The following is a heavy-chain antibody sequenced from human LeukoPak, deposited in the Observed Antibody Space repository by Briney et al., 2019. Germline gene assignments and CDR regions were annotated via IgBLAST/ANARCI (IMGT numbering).Heavy chain of an antibody. D-gene: IGHD3-22*01. CDR1: GFTFSSYG. Sequence: GRSLRLSCVVSGFTFSSYGMHWVRQAPGKGLEWVAVIWYDGSKEYYIDSVKGRFTISRDNSKNTLYLQMNSLRAEDTAVYYCARGSGYYPLFDYWGQVTLVTVSS. CDR2: IWYDGSKE. V-gene: IGHV3-33*01. J-gene: IGHJ4*02. CDR3: ARGSGYYPLFDY.